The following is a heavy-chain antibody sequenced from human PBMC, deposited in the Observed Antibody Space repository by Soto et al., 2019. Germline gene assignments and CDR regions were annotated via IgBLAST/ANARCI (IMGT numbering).Heavy chain of an antibody. V-gene: IGHV4-59*08. CDR2: IYYSGST. J-gene: IGHJ4*02. Sequence: QVQLQESGPGLVKPSETLSLTCTVSGDSISGYYWSWIRQPPGKGLEWIGYIYYSGSTNYNPSLKSRVTISVATSKNQFSLKLNSMTAADTAVYYCARHNYGSGSTYFDYWGQGTLVTVSS. CDR3: ARHNYGSGSTYFDY. CDR1: GDSISGYY. D-gene: IGHD3-10*01.